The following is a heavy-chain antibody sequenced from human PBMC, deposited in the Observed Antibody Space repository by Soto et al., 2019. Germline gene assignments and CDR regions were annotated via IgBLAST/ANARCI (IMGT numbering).Heavy chain of an antibody. CDR2: ISGSGGST. D-gene: IGHD3-22*01. Sequence: PGGSLRLSCAASGFTFSSYAMSWVRQAPGKGLEWVSAISGSGGSTYYADSVKGRFTISRDNSKNTLYLQMNSLRAEDTAVYYCAKIRGGDYYDSSEGYGMDVWGQGTTVTVSS. V-gene: IGHV3-23*01. J-gene: IGHJ6*02. CDR3: AKIRGGDYYDSSEGYGMDV. CDR1: GFTFSSYA.